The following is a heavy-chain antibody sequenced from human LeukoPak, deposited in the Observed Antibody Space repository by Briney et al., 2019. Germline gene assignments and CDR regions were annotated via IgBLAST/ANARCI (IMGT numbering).Heavy chain of an antibody. J-gene: IGHJ5*02. Sequence: PSETLSLTCTVSGGSISSGSYYRSWIRQPAGKGLEWIGRIYTSGSTNYNPSLKSRVTISVDTSKNQFSLKLSSVTAADTAVYYCARGWDSSSSNDWFDPWGQGTLVTVSS. V-gene: IGHV4-61*02. D-gene: IGHD6-6*01. CDR3: ARGWDSSSSNDWFDP. CDR1: GGSISSGSYY. CDR2: IYTSGST.